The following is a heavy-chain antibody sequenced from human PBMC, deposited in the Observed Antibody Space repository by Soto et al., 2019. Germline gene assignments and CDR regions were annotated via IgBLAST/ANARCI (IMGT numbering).Heavy chain of an antibody. Sequence: SQTLSLTCAISGDSVSSNSAAWNWLRQSPSRGLEWLGRTYYRSKWYNDYAVSVKSRITINPDTSKNQFSLQLNSVTPEDTAVYYCVQLWGVDGMDVWGQGTTVTVSS. CDR2: TYYRSKWYN. V-gene: IGHV6-1*01. CDR1: GDSVSSNSAA. J-gene: IGHJ6*02. D-gene: IGHD5-18*01. CDR3: VQLWGVDGMDV.